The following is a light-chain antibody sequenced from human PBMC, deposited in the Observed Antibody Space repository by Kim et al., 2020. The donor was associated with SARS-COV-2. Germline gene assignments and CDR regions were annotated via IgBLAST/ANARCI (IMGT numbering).Light chain of an antibody. Sequence: EIVMTQSPATLSVSPGERATLSCRAGQSVGSYVACYQQKPGQSPRLLIYDASTRATGIPARFSGSGSGTEFTLTISNLQSEDVALYYCQQYNDWPPGDTFGQGTKLEI. CDR2: DAS. J-gene: IGKJ2*01. CDR3: QQYNDWPPGDT. CDR1: QSVGSY. V-gene: IGKV3D-15*01.